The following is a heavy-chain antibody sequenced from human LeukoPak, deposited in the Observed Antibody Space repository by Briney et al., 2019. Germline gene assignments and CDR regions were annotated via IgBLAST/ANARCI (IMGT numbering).Heavy chain of an antibody. CDR3: AKGSGYSYGYFDY. V-gene: IGHV3-9*03. D-gene: IGHD5-18*01. J-gene: IGHJ4*02. CDR1: GFTFDDYA. CDR2: ISWNSGSI. Sequence: GGSLRLSCAASGFTFDDYAMHWVRQAPGKGLEWVSGISWNSGSIGYADSVKGRFTISRDNAKNSLYLQMNSLRAEDMALYYCAKGSGYSYGYFDYWGQGTLVTVSS.